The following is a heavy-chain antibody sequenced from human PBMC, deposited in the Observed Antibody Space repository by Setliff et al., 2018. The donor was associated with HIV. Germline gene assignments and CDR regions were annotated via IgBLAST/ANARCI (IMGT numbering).Heavy chain of an antibody. V-gene: IGHV4-34*01. CDR1: GGSFSAYY. CDR2: INHSGNT. D-gene: IGHD3-22*01. J-gene: IGHJ4*02. CDR3: ARGPTERYYESRGYYYFDN. Sequence: KPSETLSLTCAVYGGSFSAYYWSWIRQPPGKGLEWIGEINHSGNTNYNPSLKSRVTISIDTSKNQFSLNLSSVTAADTAVYYCARGPTERYYESRGYYYFDNWGQGTQVTVSS.